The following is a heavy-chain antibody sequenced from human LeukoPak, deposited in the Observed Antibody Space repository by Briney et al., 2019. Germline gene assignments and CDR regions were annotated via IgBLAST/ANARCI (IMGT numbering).Heavy chain of an antibody. CDR3: ASRFCSGGSCYWADHAFDI. CDR1: GFTFSSYA. D-gene: IGHD2-15*01. J-gene: IGHJ3*02. V-gene: IGHV3-23*01. Sequence: PGGSLRLSCAASGFTFSSYAMGWVRQAPGKGLEWVSAISGSGGSTYYADSVKGRFTISRDNSKNTLYLQMNSLRAEDTAVYYCASRFCSGGSCYWADHAFDIWGQGTMVTVSS. CDR2: ISGSGGST.